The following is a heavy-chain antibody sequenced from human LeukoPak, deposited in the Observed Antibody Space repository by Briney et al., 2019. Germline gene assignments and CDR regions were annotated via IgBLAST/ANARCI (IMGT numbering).Heavy chain of an antibody. CDR1: GFTFSRYW. J-gene: IGHJ4*02. D-gene: IGHD6-19*01. Sequence: GGSLRLSCAASGFTFSRYWVHWVRQAPGKGLVWVSRINSDGSSTSYADSVKGRFTISRDNAKNTLYLQMNSLRAEDTAVYYCARDDGSGWYGYWGQGTLVTVSS. CDR3: ARDDGSGWYGY. V-gene: IGHV3-74*01. CDR2: INSDGSST.